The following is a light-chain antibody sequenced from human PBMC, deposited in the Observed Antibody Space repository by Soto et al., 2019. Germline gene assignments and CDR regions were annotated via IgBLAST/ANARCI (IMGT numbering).Light chain of an antibody. V-gene: IGKV3-15*01. CDR2: GAS. CDR1: QNVNNN. CDR3: QQYNDWPPMYT. Sequence: EVVMTQSPATLPVSPGDRATLSCRASQNVNNNLAWYQQRPGQAPRLLVYGASTRATGIPARFSASGSGTEFTLTISSVQSEDLAVYYCQQYNDWPPMYTFAQGSKLEIK. J-gene: IGKJ2*01.